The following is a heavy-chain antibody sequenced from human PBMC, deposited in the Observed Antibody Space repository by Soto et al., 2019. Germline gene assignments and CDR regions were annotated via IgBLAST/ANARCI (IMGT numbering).Heavy chain of an antibody. D-gene: IGHD6-6*01. J-gene: IGHJ6*02. CDR3: ARSPTSSSPGGYYYYYGMDV. V-gene: IGHV1-69*13. Sequence: SVKVSCKASGGTFSSYAISWVRQAPGQGLEWMGGIIPIFGTANYAQKFQGRVTITADESTSTAYMELSSLRSEDTAVYYCARSPTSSSPGGYYYYYGMDVWGQGTTVTVSS. CDR2: IIPIFGTA. CDR1: GGTFSSYA.